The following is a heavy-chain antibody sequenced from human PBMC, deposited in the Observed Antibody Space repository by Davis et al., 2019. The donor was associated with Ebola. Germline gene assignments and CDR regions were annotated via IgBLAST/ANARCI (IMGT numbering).Heavy chain of an antibody. Sequence: ASVKVSCKTSGYIFTGYYMHWVRQAPGQGLEWMGWITPNTDDRGYVQKFQDRVTMTRDTSINTVYMQLSGVTSDDTAVYFCARESGYCSSTSCSKQSFDYWGQGTLVTVSS. V-gene: IGHV1-2*02. D-gene: IGHD2-2*01. J-gene: IGHJ4*02. CDR1: GYIFTGYY. CDR2: ITPNTDDR. CDR3: ARESGYCSSTSCSKQSFDY.